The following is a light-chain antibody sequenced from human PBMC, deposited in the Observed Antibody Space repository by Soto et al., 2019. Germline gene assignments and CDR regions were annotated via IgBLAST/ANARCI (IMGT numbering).Light chain of an antibody. CDR1: QSVSSSY. Sequence: EIVLTQSPGTLSLSPGERATLSCRASQSVSSSYLAWYQQKPGQAPRLLIYGASSRATGIPDRFSGSGSGTDFTLTISRLEPEEFAVYYCQQYGSSPRTFGQGTNVELK. CDR3: QQYGSSPRT. CDR2: GAS. J-gene: IGKJ1*01. V-gene: IGKV3-20*01.